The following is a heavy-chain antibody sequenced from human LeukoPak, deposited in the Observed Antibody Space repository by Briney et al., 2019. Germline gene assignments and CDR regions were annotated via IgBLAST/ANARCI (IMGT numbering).Heavy chain of an antibody. CDR2: INPNSGGT. J-gene: IGHJ4*02. Sequence: ASVKVSCKASGYTFTGYYMHWVRQAPGQGLEWMGWINPNSGGTNYAQKFQGRVTMTRDTSISTAYMELSRLRSDDTAVYYCARGSIAARPGFDYWGQGTLVTVSS. V-gene: IGHV1-2*02. D-gene: IGHD6-6*01. CDR3: ARGSIAARPGFDY. CDR1: GYTFTGYY.